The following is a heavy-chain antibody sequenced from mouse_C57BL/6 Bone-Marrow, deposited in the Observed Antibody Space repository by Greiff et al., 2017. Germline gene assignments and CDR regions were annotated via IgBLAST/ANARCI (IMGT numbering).Heavy chain of an antibody. Sequence: VKLVESGAELARPGASVKLSCKASGYTFTSYGLSWVKQRTGQGLEWIGKIYTRSSYTYYNEKFKGKATLTADKSSSTAYMELRSLTSEDSAVYFCARGGVPYYCAMDDWGQGTSVTVSS. CDR3: ARGGVPYYCAMDD. CDR2: IYTRSSYT. J-gene: IGHJ4*01. CDR1: GYTFTSYG. V-gene: IGHV1-81*01.